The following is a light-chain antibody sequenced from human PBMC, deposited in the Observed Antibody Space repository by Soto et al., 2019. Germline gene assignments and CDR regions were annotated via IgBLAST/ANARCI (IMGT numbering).Light chain of an antibody. CDR1: SGHNSYA. CDR3: QTWSTDIRV. Sequence: QSVLTQSPSASASLGASVKLTCTLSSGHNSYAIAWHQQQPEKGPRYLMKVNSDGSHSKGDGIPDRFSGSSSGAERYLTISSLQSEDEADYYCQTWSTDIRVFGGGTKLPVL. CDR2: VNSDGSH. V-gene: IGLV4-69*01. J-gene: IGLJ3*02.